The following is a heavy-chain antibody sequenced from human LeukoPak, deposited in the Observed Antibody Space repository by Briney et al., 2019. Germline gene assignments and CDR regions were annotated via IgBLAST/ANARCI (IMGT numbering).Heavy chain of an antibody. CDR3: AREEYCSSTSCSLRPDY. CDR2: VSYDGTKI. Sequence: GGSLRLSCAASGFTFSSYSMHWVRQAPGKGLEWVAVVSYDGTKISYGGPVKGRFTISRDNSKNTLYLQMNSLRVEDTAVYYCAREEYCSSTSCSLRPDYWGQGTLVTVSS. J-gene: IGHJ4*02. D-gene: IGHD2-2*01. CDR1: GFTFSSYS. V-gene: IGHV3-30-3*01.